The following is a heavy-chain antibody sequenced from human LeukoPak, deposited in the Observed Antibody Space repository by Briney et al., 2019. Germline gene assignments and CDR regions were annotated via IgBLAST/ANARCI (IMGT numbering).Heavy chain of an antibody. J-gene: IGHJ4*02. CDR2: ISGGGGRT. Sequence: GGSLRLSCAASGFTFSSYAMSWVRQAPGKGLEWVSAISGGGGRTNYADSVKGRFTISRDNSKNTLYLQMNSLRAEDTALYYCAKEYGSGSYYRTPVFDYWGQGTLVTVSS. V-gene: IGHV3-23*01. D-gene: IGHD3-10*01. CDR1: GFTFSSYA. CDR3: AKEYGSGSYYRTPVFDY.